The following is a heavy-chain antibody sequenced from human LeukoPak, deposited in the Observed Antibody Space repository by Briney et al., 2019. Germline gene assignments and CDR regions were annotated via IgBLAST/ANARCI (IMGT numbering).Heavy chain of an antibody. CDR2: MNPNSGNT. J-gene: IGHJ4*02. Sequence: KVSCKASGYTFTSYDINWVRQATGQGLEWMGWMNPNSGNTGYAQKFQGRVTMTRNTSISTAYMELSSLRSEDTAVYYCARGVAAAGTGDYWGRGTLVTVSS. D-gene: IGHD6-13*01. CDR1: GYTFTSYD. CDR3: ARGVAAAGTGDY. V-gene: IGHV1-8*01.